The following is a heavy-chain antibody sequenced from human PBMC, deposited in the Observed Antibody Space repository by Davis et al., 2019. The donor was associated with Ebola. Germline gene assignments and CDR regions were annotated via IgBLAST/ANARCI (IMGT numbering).Heavy chain of an antibody. CDR2: IYYSGST. CDR3: ARREHNWNGYYFDY. V-gene: IGHV4-59*08. D-gene: IGHD1-20*01. Sequence: SETLSLTCTVSGDSISSYYWSWIRQPPGKELEWMGCIYYSGSTNYNPSLESRVTISVDTSKNQFSLKLSSVSAADTAVYYCARREHNWNGYYFDYWGQGTLVTVSS. CDR1: GDSISSYY. J-gene: IGHJ4*02.